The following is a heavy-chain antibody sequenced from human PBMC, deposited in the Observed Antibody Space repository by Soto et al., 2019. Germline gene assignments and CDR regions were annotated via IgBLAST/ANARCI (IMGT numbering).Heavy chain of an antibody. Sequence: EVQLVESGGGLVQPGGSLRLSCAASGFTFSSYSMNWVRQAPGKGLEWVSYISSSSSTIYYADSVKGRFTISRDNAKNSLYLQMNSLRAEDTAVYYCARNPCGGSCYGNIDYWGQGTLVTVSS. D-gene: IGHD2-15*01. CDR1: GFTFSSYS. CDR2: ISSSSSTI. V-gene: IGHV3-48*01. CDR3: ARNPCGGSCYGNIDY. J-gene: IGHJ4*02.